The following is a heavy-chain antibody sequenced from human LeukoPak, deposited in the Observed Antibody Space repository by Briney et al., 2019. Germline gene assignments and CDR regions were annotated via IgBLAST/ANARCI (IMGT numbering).Heavy chain of an antibody. CDR2: ISGSGDST. CDR1: GFTFSSYA. V-gene: IGHV3-23*01. Sequence: PGGALRLSCAASGFTFSSYAMSWVRQAPGKGLEWVSGISGSGDSTYYADLVEGRFTISRDKPKNTLYLQMNSVRAEDTAIYYCAKDGRLYDGSGYYQLDYWGQGTLVTVSS. J-gene: IGHJ4*02. CDR3: AKDGRLYDGSGYYQLDY. D-gene: IGHD3-22*01.